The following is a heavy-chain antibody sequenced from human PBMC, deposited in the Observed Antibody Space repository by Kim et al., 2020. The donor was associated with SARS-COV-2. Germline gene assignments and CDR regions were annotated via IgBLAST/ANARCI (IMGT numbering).Heavy chain of an antibody. CDR2: ICWDSGTI. CDR1: GFTFGDYA. J-gene: IGHJ5*02. CDR3: AKGGVQWLGWFDP. Sequence: GGSLRLSCAASGFTFGDYAMHWVRQAPGKGLEWVSGICWDSGTIGYAASVKGRFTISRDNAKNSLYLQMNRLRAEDTALYYCAKGGVQWLGWFDPWGQGTLVTVSS. V-gene: IGHV3-9*01. D-gene: IGHD6-19*01.